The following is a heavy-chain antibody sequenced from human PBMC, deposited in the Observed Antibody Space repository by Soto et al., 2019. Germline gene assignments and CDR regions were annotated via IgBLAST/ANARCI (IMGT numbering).Heavy chain of an antibody. V-gene: IGHV1-2*02. CDR2: INPNSGGT. J-gene: IGHJ5*02. D-gene: IGHD6-13*01. Sequence: ASVKVSCKASGYNISSYDIIWVRQAAGQGLEWMGWINPNSGGTNYAQKFQGRVTMTRDTSISTAHMELSRLRSDDTAVYYRARGPYSSSWYWSGWFDPWGQGTLVTVSS. CDR1: GYNISSYD. CDR3: ARGPYSSSWYWSGWFDP.